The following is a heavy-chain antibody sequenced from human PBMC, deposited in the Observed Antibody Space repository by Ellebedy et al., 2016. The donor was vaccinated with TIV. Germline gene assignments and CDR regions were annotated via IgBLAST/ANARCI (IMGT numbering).Heavy chain of an antibody. CDR1: GFTFNSYA. CDR2: ISGTGGTT. V-gene: IGHV3-23*01. D-gene: IGHD1-20*01. J-gene: IGHJ4*02. CDR3: ARDGYNWIPFDY. Sequence: GESLKISXAASGFTFNSYAMHWVRQSPGKGLEWVSFISGTGGTTYYADSVKGRFTISRDNSKNTLFLQMDSLRAEDTALYFCARDGYNWIPFDYWGQGTFVSVSS.